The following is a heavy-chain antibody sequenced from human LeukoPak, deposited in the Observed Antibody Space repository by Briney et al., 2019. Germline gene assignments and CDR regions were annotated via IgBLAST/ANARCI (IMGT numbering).Heavy chain of an antibody. CDR3: ARDPYGSGSYSFAYYYYYYGMDV. CDR1: GFTLSSYS. V-gene: IGHV3-21*01. CDR2: ISSSSSDI. Sequence: GGSLRLSCAASGFTLSSYSMNWVRQAPGKGLEWVSSISSSSSDIYYADSVKGRFTISRDNAKNSLYLQMNSLRAEDTAVYYCARDPYGSGSYSFAYYYYYYGMDVWGKGTTVTVSS. D-gene: IGHD3-10*01. J-gene: IGHJ6*04.